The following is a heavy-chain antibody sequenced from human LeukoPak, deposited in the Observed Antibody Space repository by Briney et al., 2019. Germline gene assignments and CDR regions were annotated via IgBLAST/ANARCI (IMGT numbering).Heavy chain of an antibody. Sequence: GGSLRLSCAASGFTFNTYTMNWVRQAPGKGLEWVSYISGSSGIIDYADSVRGRFTISRDNAKNSLYLQMNSLRAEDTAVYYCARLLSGSYWDFDYWGQGTLVTVSS. CDR3: ARLLSGSYWDFDY. CDR1: GFTFNTYT. CDR2: ISGSSGII. J-gene: IGHJ4*02. D-gene: IGHD1-26*01. V-gene: IGHV3-48*01.